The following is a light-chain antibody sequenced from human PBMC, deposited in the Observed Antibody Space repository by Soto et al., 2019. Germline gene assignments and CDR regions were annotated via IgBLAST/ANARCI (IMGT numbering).Light chain of an antibody. CDR2: HAS. V-gene: IGKV1-5*01. CDR3: QQYKSYS. Sequence: DIQMTQSPSTLPASVGDRVTITCRAIQSISNWLAWYPQKPGTAPKALIYHASNLKRGVPSRFSGSGSGTEISITIRSPQPDDIANSYCQQYKSYSFGQGNQVPIK. CDR1: QSISNW. J-gene: IGKJ1*01.